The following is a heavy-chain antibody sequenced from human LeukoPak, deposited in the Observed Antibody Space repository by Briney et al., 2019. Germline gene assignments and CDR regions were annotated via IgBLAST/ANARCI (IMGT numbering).Heavy chain of an antibody. D-gene: IGHD6-6*01. CDR3: ARDHSPEYNSSAGYFQL. J-gene: IGHJ1*01. CDR2: IYSGGST. Sequence: GGSLRLSCAASGFTVSTNYMSWVRQAPGKGLEWVSVIYSGGSTYYADSVKGRFTFSRDNSKNTLYLQMNSLRAEDTAVYYCARDHSPEYNSSAGYFQLWGQGTLVTVSS. V-gene: IGHV3-66*01. CDR1: GFTVSTNY.